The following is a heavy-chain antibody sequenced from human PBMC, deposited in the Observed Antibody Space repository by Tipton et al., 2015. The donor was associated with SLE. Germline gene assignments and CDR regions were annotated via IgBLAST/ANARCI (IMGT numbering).Heavy chain of an antibody. J-gene: IGHJ6*02. CDR1: GFTFSSYA. CDR3: AKEMATSYYYYGMDV. D-gene: IGHD5-24*01. V-gene: IGHV3-43*02. Sequence: QLVQSGGGLVQPGGSLRLSCAASGFTFSSYAMSWVRQAPGKGLEWVSLISWDGGSTYYADSVKGRFTISRDNSKNSLYLQMNSLRTEDTALYYCAKEMATSYYYYGMDVWGQGTTVTVSS. CDR2: ISWDGGST.